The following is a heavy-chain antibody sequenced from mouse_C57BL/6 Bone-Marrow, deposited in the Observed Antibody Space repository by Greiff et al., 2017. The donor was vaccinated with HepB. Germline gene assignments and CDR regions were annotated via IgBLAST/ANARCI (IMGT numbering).Heavy chain of an antibody. CDR3: AREGRYDGYYVGAMDY. Sequence: VQLQQSDAELVKPGASVKISCKVSGYTFTDHTIHWMKQRPEQGQEWIGYIYPRDGSTKYNEKFKGKATLTADKSSSPAYMQLNSRTSEDSAVYFCAREGRYDGYYVGAMDYWGQGTSVTVSS. D-gene: IGHD2-3*01. CDR1: GYTFTDHT. V-gene: IGHV1-78*01. J-gene: IGHJ4*01. CDR2: IYPRDGST.